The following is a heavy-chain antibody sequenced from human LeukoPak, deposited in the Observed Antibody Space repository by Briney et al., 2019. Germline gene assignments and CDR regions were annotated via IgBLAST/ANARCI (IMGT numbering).Heavy chain of an antibody. Sequence: SETLSLTCTVSGGSIRSANYHWGWIRQLPGKGLEWIGSIYYSGSTYYNPSLKSRVTISVDTSKNQFSLKLSSVTAADTAVYYCATRPDYGDYVWFDPWGQGTLVTVSS. J-gene: IGHJ5*02. CDR2: IYYSGST. V-gene: IGHV4-39*01. CDR3: ATRPDYGDYVWFDP. D-gene: IGHD4-17*01. CDR1: GGSIRSANYH.